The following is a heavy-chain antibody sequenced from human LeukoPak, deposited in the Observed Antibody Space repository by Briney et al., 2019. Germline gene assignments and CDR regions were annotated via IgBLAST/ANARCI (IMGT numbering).Heavy chain of an antibody. CDR1: GYTFTDYY. CDR2: INPNSGGT. D-gene: IGHD2-15*01. CDR3: ARGGCSGGICYSSWLDP. Sequence: ASVKVSCKASGYTFTDYYMHWVRQAPGQGLEWMGWINPNSGGTNYAQHFQGRVTMTRDTPISTANMELRSLRPDDTAVYYCARGGCSGGICYSSWLDPWGQGTLVTVSS. J-gene: IGHJ5*02. V-gene: IGHV1-2*02.